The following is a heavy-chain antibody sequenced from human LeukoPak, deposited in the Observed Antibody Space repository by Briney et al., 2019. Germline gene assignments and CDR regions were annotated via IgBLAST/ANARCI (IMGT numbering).Heavy chain of an antibody. CDR1: GYSFTSYY. CDR2: INPSGGST. CDR3: ARGDY. J-gene: IGHJ4*02. Sequence: ASVKVSCKASGYSFTSYYMHWVRQAPGQGPEWMGIINPSGGSTSYAQKFQGRVTLTRNTSISTAYMELSSLRSEDTAMYYCARGDYWGQGTLVTVSS. V-gene: IGHV1-46*01.